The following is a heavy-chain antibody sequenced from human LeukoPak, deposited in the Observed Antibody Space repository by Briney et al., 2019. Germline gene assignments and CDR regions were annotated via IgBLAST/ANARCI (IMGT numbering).Heavy chain of an antibody. CDR2: ISGSGGST. J-gene: IGHJ6*02. CDR1: GFTFSSYA. CDR3: ARDSSSSLYYYYGMDV. V-gene: IGHV3-23*01. Sequence: GGSLRLSCAASGFTFSSYAMSWVRQAPGKGLEWVSAISGSGGSTYYADSVKGRFTISRDNSKNTLYLQMNSLRAEDTAVYYCARDSSSSLYYYYGMDVWGQGTTVTVS. D-gene: IGHD6-6*01.